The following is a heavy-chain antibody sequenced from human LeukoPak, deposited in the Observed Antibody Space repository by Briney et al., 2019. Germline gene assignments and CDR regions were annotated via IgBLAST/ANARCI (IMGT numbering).Heavy chain of an antibody. Sequence: GGSLRLSCAASGFTFSSYWMQWVRQAPGKGLVWVSRIDGDGSSTNYADSVKGRFTISRDNAKNALYLQMNSLRAEDTAVYYCAKVSPTGRAFDCWGQGTLVTVSS. D-gene: IGHD1-1*01. CDR3: AKVSPTGRAFDC. V-gene: IGHV3-74*01. CDR2: IDGDGSST. CDR1: GFTFSSYW. J-gene: IGHJ4*02.